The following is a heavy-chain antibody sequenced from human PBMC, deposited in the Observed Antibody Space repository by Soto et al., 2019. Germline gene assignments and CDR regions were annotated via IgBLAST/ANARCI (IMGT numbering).Heavy chain of an antibody. CDR3: ARTARGYSYGYPHYYYGMDV. Sequence: GESLKISCKGSGYSFTSYWISWVRQMPGKGLEWMGRIDPSDSYTNYSPSFQGHVTISADKSISTAYLQWSSLKASDTAMYYCARTARGYSYGYPHYYYGMDVWGKGTTVTVSS. CDR1: GYSFTSYW. CDR2: IDPSDSYT. V-gene: IGHV5-10-1*01. J-gene: IGHJ6*04. D-gene: IGHD5-18*01.